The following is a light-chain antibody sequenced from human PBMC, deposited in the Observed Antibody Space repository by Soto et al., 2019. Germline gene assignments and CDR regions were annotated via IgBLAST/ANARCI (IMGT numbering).Light chain of an antibody. CDR1: QNVYNN. CDR3: QQCRNWPLT. V-gene: IGKV3-15*01. CDR2: DAS. J-gene: IGKJ4*01. Sequence: EIVMTQSPATLSVSPGEGATLSCKASQNVYNNLAWYQQRPGQPPRLLIYDASTRATGISVRFSGSGYGTQFTLTISSLQSEDFAVYFCQQCRNWPLTFGGGTKVELK.